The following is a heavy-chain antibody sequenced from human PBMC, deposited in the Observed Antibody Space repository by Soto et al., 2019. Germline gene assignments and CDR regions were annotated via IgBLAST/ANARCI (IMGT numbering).Heavy chain of an antibody. CDR3: AREVSRPNWFDP. V-gene: IGHV1-18*01. CDR2: ISAYNGNT. J-gene: IGHJ5*02. Sequence: ASVRVSCKASGYTFTSYGISWVRQAPGQGLEWMGWISAYNGNTNYAQKLQGRVTMTTDTSTSTAYMELRSLRSDDTAVYCCAREVSRPNWFDPWGQGTQVAVSS. D-gene: IGHD3-3*02. CDR1: GYTFTSYG.